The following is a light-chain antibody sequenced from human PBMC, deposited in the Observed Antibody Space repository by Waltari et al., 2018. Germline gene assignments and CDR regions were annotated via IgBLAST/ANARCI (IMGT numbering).Light chain of an antibody. CDR2: WAS. CDR1: QSVLYSSNNNNY. Sequence: DIVMTQSPDSLAVSLGERAIINCKSSQSVLYSSNNNNYLAWYQQKPGQHPKLLIYWASTRELGVPDRFSGSGSGTDFTLTINSLQAEDVAVYYCQQYVVIPWTFGQGTKVEVK. V-gene: IGKV4-1*01. J-gene: IGKJ1*01. CDR3: QQYVVIPWT.